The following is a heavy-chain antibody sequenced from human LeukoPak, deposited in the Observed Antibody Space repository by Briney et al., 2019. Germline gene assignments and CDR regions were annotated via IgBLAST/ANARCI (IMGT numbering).Heavy chain of an antibody. CDR2: INHSGST. Sequence: LETLSLTCAVYGGSFSGYYWSWIRQPPGKGLEWIGEINHSGSTNYNPSLKSRVTISVDTSKNQFSLKLSSVTAADTAVYYCAGVVVVAAKANWFDPWGQGTLVTVSS. V-gene: IGHV4-34*01. D-gene: IGHD2-15*01. CDR3: AGVVVVAAKANWFDP. CDR1: GGSFSGYY. J-gene: IGHJ5*02.